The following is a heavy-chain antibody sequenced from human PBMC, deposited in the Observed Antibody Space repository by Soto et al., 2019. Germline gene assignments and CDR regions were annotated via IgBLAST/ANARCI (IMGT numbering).Heavy chain of an antibody. CDR3: AKMGYCISTSCPLDY. Sequence: GGSLRLSCAASGFTFSSYAMHWVRQAPGKGLEWVAVISYGGSNKYYADSVKGRFTISRDNSKNTLYLQMNSLRAEDTAVYYCAKMGYCISTSCPLDYWGEGTLVTVSS. D-gene: IGHD2-2*01. V-gene: IGHV3-30-3*01. J-gene: IGHJ4*02. CDR2: ISYGGSNK. CDR1: GFTFSSYA.